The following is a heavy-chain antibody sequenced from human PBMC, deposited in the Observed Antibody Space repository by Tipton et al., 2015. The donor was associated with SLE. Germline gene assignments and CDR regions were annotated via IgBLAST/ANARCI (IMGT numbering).Heavy chain of an antibody. J-gene: IGHJ4*02. CDR2: IYTSGST. V-gene: IGHV4-4*07. CDR1: GGSISSYY. D-gene: IGHD1-14*01. CDR3: ASDNPTYFDY. Sequence: GLVKPSETLSLTCTVSGGSISSYYWTWIRQPAGKGLEWIGRIYTSGSTDYNPSLKSRVTMSIDASKNQFSLKLSSVTAADTAVYYCASDNPTYFDYWGLGTLVTVSS.